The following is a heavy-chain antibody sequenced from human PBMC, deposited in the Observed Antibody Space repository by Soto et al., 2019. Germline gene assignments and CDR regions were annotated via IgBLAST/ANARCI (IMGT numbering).Heavy chain of an antibody. CDR1: GFALSGYW. Sequence: GGSLRLSCAASGFALSGYWMTWVRQAPGKGLEWVASINPDGTLKYYVDSVKGRFTISRDNADNSLFLQMISLRVEDTAVYYCARWESGDWYLGIWGQGTLVTVSS. CDR2: INPDGTLK. J-gene: IGHJ4*02. D-gene: IGHD2-21*02. V-gene: IGHV3-7*03. CDR3: ARWESGDWYLGI.